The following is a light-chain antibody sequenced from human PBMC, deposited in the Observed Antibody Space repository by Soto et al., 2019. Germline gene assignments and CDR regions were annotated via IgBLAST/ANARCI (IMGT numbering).Light chain of an antibody. V-gene: IGLV2-18*02. CDR3: SSYTSSSTYV. J-gene: IGLJ1*01. Sequence: QSALTQPPSVSGSPGQSVTISCTGTSSDVGSYNRVSWYQQPPGTAPKLLIYEVSNRPSGVPDRFSGSKSGNTASLTISGLQAEDEADSYCSSYTSSSTYVFGSVTKVTVL. CDR2: EVS. CDR1: SSDVGSYNR.